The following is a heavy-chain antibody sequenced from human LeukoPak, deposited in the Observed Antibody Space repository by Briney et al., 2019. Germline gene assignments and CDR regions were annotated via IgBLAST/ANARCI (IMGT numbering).Heavy chain of an antibody. J-gene: IGHJ4*02. CDR2: ISSDENNK. D-gene: IGHD6-19*01. CDR3: AKAEGKNPTGGRWLD. Sequence: GRSLRLSCAASGFTFSSYDMHWVRQAPGKGLEWVSVISSDENNKYYADSVKGRFTISRDNSKNTLYLQMNSLRAEDTAIYYCAKAEGKNPTGGRWLDWGQGTLVTVSS. V-gene: IGHV3-30*18. CDR1: GFTFSSYD.